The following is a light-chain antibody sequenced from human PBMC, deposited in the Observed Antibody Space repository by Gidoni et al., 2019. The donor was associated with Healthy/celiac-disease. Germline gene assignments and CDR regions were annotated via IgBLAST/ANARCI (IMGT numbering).Light chain of an antibody. V-gene: IGKV1-39*01. CDR3: QQSYSTPGT. CDR1: QSISSY. Sequence: DIQMTQSPSSLSASVGDRVTITGRASQSISSYLNWYQQKPGKAPKLRIYAASSLQSGVPSRFSGSGSGTDFTLTISSLQPEDVATYYCQQSYSTPGTFGQGTKVEIK. J-gene: IGKJ1*01. CDR2: AAS.